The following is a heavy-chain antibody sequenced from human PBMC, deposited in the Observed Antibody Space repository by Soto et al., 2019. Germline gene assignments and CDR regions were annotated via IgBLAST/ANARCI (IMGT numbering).Heavy chain of an antibody. J-gene: IGHJ6*02. Sequence: GGSLRLSCAASGFTFSSYSMNWVRQAPGKGLEWVSYISSSSSTIYYADSVKGRFTISRDNAKNSLYLQMNSLRDEDTAVYYCARDGYDILTGYSPRWYYYGMDVWGQGTPVTVSS. D-gene: IGHD3-9*01. CDR2: ISSSSSTI. CDR1: GFTFSSYS. V-gene: IGHV3-48*02. CDR3: ARDGYDILTGYSPRWYYYGMDV.